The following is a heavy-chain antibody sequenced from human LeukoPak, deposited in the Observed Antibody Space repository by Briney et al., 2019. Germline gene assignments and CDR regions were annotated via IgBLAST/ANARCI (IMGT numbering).Heavy chain of an antibody. CDR3: ARESPLMAGIYNFDY. D-gene: IGHD6-19*01. V-gene: IGHV4-59*01. Sequence: PSETLSLTCSVSSGSISGYYWNWIRQPPGKGLEWIGQIFYSGSTTYNPSLKSPVTISVDTSKNQFSLKVRSVTAADTAVYYCARESPLMAGIYNFDYWGQGRLVTVSS. CDR2: IFYSGST. CDR1: SGSISGYY. J-gene: IGHJ4*02.